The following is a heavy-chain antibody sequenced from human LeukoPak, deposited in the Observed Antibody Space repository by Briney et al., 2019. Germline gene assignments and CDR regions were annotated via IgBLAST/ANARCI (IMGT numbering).Heavy chain of an antibody. V-gene: IGHV1-2*02. J-gene: IGHJ5*02. D-gene: IGHD5/OR15-5a*01. CDR1: GYTFTGYY. CDR2: INPNSGGT. CDR3: ATSSSVTHTRDP. Sequence: GASVKVSCKASGYTFTGYYMHWVRQAPGQGLEWMGWINPNSGGTNYAQKFQGRVTMTRDTSISTAYMELSRLTSDDTAVYYCATSSSVTHTRDPWGQGTLVTVSS.